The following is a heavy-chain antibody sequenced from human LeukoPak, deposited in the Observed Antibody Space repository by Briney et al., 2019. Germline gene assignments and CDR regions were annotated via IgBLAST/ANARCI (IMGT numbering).Heavy chain of an antibody. CDR3: ARGKERFWSGYLFDY. Sequence: ASVKVSCKASGYTFTSYYMHWVRQAPGQGLEWMGIINPSGGSTSYAQKFQGRVTMTRDTSTSTAYMELSSLRSEDTAVYYCARGKERFWSGYLFDYWGQGTLVTVSS. CDR2: INPSGGST. D-gene: IGHD3-3*01. V-gene: IGHV1-46*01. J-gene: IGHJ4*02. CDR1: GYTFTSYY.